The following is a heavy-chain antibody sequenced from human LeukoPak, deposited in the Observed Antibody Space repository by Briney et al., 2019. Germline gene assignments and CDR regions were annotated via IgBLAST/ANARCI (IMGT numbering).Heavy chain of an antibody. V-gene: IGHV1-18*01. Sequence: GASVKVSCKASGYTFTSYGITWVRQAPGQGLEWMGWISAYNGNTNYAQNVQGRITMTTDTSTSTAYMELRSLRSDDTAVYYCARAGYSSSLNWFDPWGQGTLVTVSS. CDR1: GYTFTSYG. CDR2: ISAYNGNT. D-gene: IGHD6-13*01. CDR3: ARAGYSSSLNWFDP. J-gene: IGHJ5*02.